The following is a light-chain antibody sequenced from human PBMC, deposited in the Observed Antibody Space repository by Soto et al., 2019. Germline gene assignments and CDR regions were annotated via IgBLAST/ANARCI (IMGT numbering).Light chain of an antibody. CDR2: AAS. Sequence: IQLTQSPSPLSASVGDRVTITCRASQGIGSYFAWYQQKPGKAPKLLIYAASTLRSGVPSRFSGSGSGTDFTLTISSLQPEDFATYYCHQLNSYPYTFGQGTKLEIK. V-gene: IGKV1-9*01. CDR3: HQLNSYPYT. J-gene: IGKJ2*01. CDR1: QGIGSY.